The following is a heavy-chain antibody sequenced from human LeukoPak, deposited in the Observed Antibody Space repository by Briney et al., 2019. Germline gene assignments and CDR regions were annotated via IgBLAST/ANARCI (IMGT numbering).Heavy chain of an antibody. CDR1: GFSLSNYW. Sequence: GGSLRLSCAASGFSLSNYWMNWVRQAPGKGLEWVANIKQDGSKKNYVDSVKGRFSISRDNAKNSLILQMNSLRDVDTAVYYCARGVWAPFDSWGQGTLVSVSS. D-gene: IGHD7-27*01. J-gene: IGHJ4*02. CDR2: IKQDGSKK. CDR3: ARGVWAPFDS. V-gene: IGHV3-7*01.